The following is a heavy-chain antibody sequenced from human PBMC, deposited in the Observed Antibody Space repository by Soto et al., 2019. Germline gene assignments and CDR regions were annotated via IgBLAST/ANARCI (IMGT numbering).Heavy chain of an antibody. CDR1: GGTFSSYA. D-gene: IGHD2-21*02. CDR3: ARVSNCGGDCPSIYWYFDL. CDR2: VIPISGTA. Sequence: QVQLVQSGAEVKKPGSSVKVSCKTSGGTFSSYAISWVRQAPGQGLEWMGGVIPISGTANYAQKFQGRVTITADESTSTAYMELSSLRSEDTAVYYCARVSNCGGDCPSIYWYFDLWGRGTLVTVSS. J-gene: IGHJ2*01. V-gene: IGHV1-69*01.